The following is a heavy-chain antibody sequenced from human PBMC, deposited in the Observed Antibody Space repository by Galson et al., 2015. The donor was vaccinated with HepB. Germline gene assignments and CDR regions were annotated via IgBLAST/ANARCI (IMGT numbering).Heavy chain of an antibody. CDR2: ISSNGGST. J-gene: IGHJ2*01. CDR1: GFTFSNYA. Sequence: SLRLSCAASGFTFSNYAAHWVRQAPGKGLEYVSAISSNGGSTFYADSVKGRFTISRDNSKNTLYLQMSSLRAEDTAVYYCVKSKQQFYWYFDLWGRGTLVTVSS. D-gene: IGHD6-13*01. CDR3: VKSKQQFYWYFDL. V-gene: IGHV3-64D*06.